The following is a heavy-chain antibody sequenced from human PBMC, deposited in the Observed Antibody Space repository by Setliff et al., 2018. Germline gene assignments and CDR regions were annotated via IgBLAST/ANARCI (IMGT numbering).Heavy chain of an antibody. V-gene: IGHV1-18*01. D-gene: IGHD1-26*01. CDR2: ANNNNFNT. J-gene: IGHJ3*02. CDR3: ARSRDSGFYHQRDAYDI. Sequence: GASVKVSCKSSGYIFSDYGITWVRQAPGQGLEWMGWANNNNFNTNYAQKFQGRITMTTDTATTTSYMELRSLRSEDTAVYYCARSRDSGFYHQRDAYDIWGEATMVTVSS. CDR1: GYIFSDYG.